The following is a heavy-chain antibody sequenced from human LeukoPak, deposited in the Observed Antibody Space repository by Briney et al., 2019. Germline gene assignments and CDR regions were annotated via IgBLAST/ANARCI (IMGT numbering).Heavy chain of an antibody. J-gene: IGHJ4*02. CDR2: INPNSGDT. CDR3: ARVSHIVGATKGSFDC. CDR1: GYTFTGYY. D-gene: IGHD1-26*01. Sequence: ASVKVSCKASGYTFTGYYMHWVRQAPGQGLEWMGWINPNSGDTNYAQKFQGRVTMTRDTSISTAYMELSRLRSDDTAVYYCARVSHIVGATKGSFDCWGQGTVVPVSS. V-gene: IGHV1-2*02.